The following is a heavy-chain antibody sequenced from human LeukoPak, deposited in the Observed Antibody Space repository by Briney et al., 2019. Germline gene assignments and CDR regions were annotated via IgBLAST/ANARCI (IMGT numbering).Heavy chain of an antibody. V-gene: IGHV5-51*01. CDR1: GYSFTSYW. Sequence: GESLKISCKGSGYSFTSYWIGWMRQMPGKGLEWMGIIYPGDSDTRYSPSFQGQVTISADKSISTAYLQWSSLKASDTAMYYCASSLLAWNYGGWSALDIWGQGTMVTVSS. D-gene: IGHD1-7*01. CDR3: ASSLLAWNYGGWSALDI. J-gene: IGHJ3*02. CDR2: IYPGDSDT.